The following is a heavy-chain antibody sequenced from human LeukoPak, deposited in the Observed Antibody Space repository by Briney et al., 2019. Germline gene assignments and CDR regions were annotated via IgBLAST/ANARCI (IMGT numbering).Heavy chain of an antibody. CDR1: GYTFTSYY. Sequence: ASVKVSCKASGYTFTSYYMHWVRQAPGQGLEWMGIINPSGGTTSHAQRVQGRITMTSDSSTSTVYMELSSLRSEDTALYYCVRGMGGYWGQGTPVTVST. J-gene: IGHJ4*02. V-gene: IGHV1-46*01. D-gene: IGHD2-8*01. CDR3: VRGMGGY. CDR2: INPSGGTT.